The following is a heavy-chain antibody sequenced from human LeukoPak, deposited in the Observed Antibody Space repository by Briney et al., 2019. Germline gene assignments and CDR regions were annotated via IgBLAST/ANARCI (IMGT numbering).Heavy chain of an antibody. CDR2: INEDGKEK. D-gene: IGHD2-8*01. J-gene: IGHJ4*02. CDR3: ARDTYGGGDY. CDR1: GFTFSNYW. V-gene: IGHV3-7*01. Sequence: GGSLRLFCGASGFTFSNYWMTWVRQAPGKGLEWVANINEDGKEKNYVDSVKGRFTISRDNTENSLYLQMNSLRAEDTAVYYCARDTYGGGDYWGQGTLVTVSS.